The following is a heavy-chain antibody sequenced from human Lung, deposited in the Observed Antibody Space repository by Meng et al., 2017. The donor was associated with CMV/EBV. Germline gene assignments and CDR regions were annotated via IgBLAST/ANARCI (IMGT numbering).Heavy chain of an antibody. CDR2: IYYSATT. Sequence: SAGSVSSGNYSWSWIRQSPGKGLEWIGYIYYSATTNYNPSLKSRVTIAVDTSKNQFSLKLSSVTAADTAVYYCARDLAKNWNYFDYWGQGTLVTVSS. D-gene: IGHD3-3*01. J-gene: IGHJ4*02. V-gene: IGHV4-61*01. CDR3: ARDLAKNWNYFDY. CDR1: AGSVSSGNYS.